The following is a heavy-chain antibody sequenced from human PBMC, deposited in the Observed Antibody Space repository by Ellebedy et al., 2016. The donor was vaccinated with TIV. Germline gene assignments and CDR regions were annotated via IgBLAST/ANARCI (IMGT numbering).Heavy chain of an antibody. J-gene: IGHJ4*02. Sequence: AASVKVSCTASGYTFTSLDINWVRQAPGQGPEWMGWMSPGRGITGYSEKFQGRVTMTRDTSISTAYLELSSLTSEDTAVYYCGRGIIEGIDYWGQGTQVTVSS. CDR2: MSPGRGIT. D-gene: IGHD2/OR15-2a*01. CDR3: GRGIIEGIDY. V-gene: IGHV1-8*01. CDR1: GYTFTSLD.